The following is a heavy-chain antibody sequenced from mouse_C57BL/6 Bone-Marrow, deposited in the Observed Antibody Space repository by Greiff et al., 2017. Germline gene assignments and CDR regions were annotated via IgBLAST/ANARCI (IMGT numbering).Heavy chain of an antibody. V-gene: IGHV1-78*01. CDR3: ARRDGYYVHHWYFDV. CDR1: GYTFTDHT. D-gene: IGHD2-3*01. CDR2: IYPRDGST. Sequence: QVQLQQSDAELVKPGASVKISCKVSGYTFTDHTIHWMKQRPEQGLEWIGYIYPRDGSTKYNEKFKGKDTLTADKSSSTAYMQLNSLTSEDSAVXFCARRDGYYVHHWYFDVWGTGTTVTVSS. J-gene: IGHJ1*03.